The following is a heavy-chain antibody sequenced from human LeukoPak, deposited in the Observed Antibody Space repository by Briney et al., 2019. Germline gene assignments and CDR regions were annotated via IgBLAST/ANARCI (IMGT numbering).Heavy chain of an antibody. Sequence: SETLSLTCTVSGGSISSYYWSWIRQPPGKGLEWIGYIYYSGSTNYNPSLKSRVTISVDTSKNQFSLKLSSVTAADTAVYYCARGDFWSGYYYFDYWGQGTLVTVSS. CDR2: IYYSGST. D-gene: IGHD3-3*01. V-gene: IGHV4-59*01. CDR1: GGSISSYY. J-gene: IGHJ4*02. CDR3: ARGDFWSGYYYFDY.